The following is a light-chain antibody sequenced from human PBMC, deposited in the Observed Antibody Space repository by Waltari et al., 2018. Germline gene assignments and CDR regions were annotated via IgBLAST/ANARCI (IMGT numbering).Light chain of an antibody. CDR2: HAS. CDR3: QKYDSLPAT. CDR1: QSVGKY. J-gene: IGKJ1*01. Sequence: EVVLTQSPGSLSLSTGESATPSCRASQSVGKYLAWYQQKPGQAPRLLIYHASTRAPGIPDRFSGSGSGTDFSLTISRLEPEDFAVYYCQKYDSLPATFGQGTKVEIK. V-gene: IGKV3-20*01.